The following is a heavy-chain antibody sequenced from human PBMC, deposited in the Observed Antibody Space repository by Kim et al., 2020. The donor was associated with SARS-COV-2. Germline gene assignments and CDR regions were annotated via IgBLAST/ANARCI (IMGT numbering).Heavy chain of an antibody. J-gene: IGHJ4*02. CDR2: IYWNDDK. V-gene: IGHV2-5*01. CDR3: AHRRPRLSRTDTAMVSYFDY. Sequence: SGPTLVNPTQTLTLTCTFSGFSLSTSGVGVGWIRQPPGKALEWLALIYWNDDKRYSPSLKSRLTITKDTSKNQVVLTMTNMDPVDTATYYCAHRRPRLSRTDTAMVSYFDYWGQGTLVTVSS. D-gene: IGHD5-18*01. CDR1: GFSLSTSGVG.